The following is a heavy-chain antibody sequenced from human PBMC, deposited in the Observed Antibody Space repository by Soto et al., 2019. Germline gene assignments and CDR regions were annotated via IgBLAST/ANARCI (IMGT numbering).Heavy chain of an antibody. J-gene: IGHJ5*02. CDR1: GGSISSGGYY. Sequence: SETLSLTCTDSGGSISSGGYYWSRIRQHPGKGLEWIGYICYSGSTYYNPSLKSRVTISVDTSKNQFSLKLSSVTAADTAVYYCASVVVTAIPGWFDPWGQGTLDTVSS. CDR2: ICYSGST. D-gene: IGHD2-21*02. V-gene: IGHV4-31*03. CDR3: ASVVVTAIPGWFDP.